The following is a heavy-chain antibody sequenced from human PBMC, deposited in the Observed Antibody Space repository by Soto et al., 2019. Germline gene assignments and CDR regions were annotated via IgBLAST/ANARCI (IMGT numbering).Heavy chain of an antibody. D-gene: IGHD3-10*01. CDR3: ATEAWFGRPAPLDY. J-gene: IGHJ4*02. CDR1: GYTLTELS. V-gene: IGHV1-24*01. Sequence: ASVKVSCKVSGYTLTELSMHWVRQAPGKGLEWMGGFDPEDGETIYAQKFQGRVTMTEDTSTDTAYMELSSLRSEGTAVYYCATEAWFGRPAPLDYWGQGTLVTVSS. CDR2: FDPEDGET.